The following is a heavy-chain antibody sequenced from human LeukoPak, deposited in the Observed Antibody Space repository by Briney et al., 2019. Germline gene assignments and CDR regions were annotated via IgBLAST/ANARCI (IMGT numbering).Heavy chain of an antibody. CDR2: IYSGGST. Sequence: GGSLRLSCVVSGFTVSSNYMSWVRQAPGKGLEWVSLIYSGGSTYYADSVKGRFTISRDNSKNTLYLQMNSLRAEDTAVYYCARDRLRNYYYYMDVWGKGTTVTICS. V-gene: IGHV3-53*01. CDR1: GFTVSSNY. D-gene: IGHD4-17*01. CDR3: ARDRLRNYYYYMDV. J-gene: IGHJ6*03.